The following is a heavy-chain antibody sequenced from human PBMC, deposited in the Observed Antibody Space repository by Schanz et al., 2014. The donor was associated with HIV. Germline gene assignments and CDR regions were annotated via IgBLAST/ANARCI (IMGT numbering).Heavy chain of an antibody. Sequence: QEQLVESGGGSVKPGGSLRLSCAASGFSLGDYYMSWIRQAPGKGLEWISYITNSGNRMNYADSVKGRFTISRDNVKNSLFLQMKSLRVEDTAVYYCAREPVSATSDSGFDYWGQGTLVTVS. CDR2: ITNSGNRM. CDR3: AREPVSATSDSGFDY. D-gene: IGHD6-19*01. CDR1: GFSLGDYY. J-gene: IGHJ4*02. V-gene: IGHV3-11*01.